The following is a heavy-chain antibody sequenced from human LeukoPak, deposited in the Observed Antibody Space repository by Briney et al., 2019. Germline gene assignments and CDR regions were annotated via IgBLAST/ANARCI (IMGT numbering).Heavy chain of an antibody. D-gene: IGHD6-13*01. J-gene: IGHJ6*02. V-gene: IGHV1-69*04. Sequence: SVKVSCKASGGTFSSYAISWVRQAPGQGLEWMGRIIPILGIANYAQKFQGRVTITADKSTSTAYMELSSLRSEDTAVYYCASGIAAAGTSLDVWGQGTTVTVSS. CDR2: IIPILGIA. CDR3: ASGIAAAGTSLDV. CDR1: GGTFSSYA.